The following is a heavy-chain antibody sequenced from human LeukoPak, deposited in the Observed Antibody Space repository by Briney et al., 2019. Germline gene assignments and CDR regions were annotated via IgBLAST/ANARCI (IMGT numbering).Heavy chain of an antibody. V-gene: IGHV3-23*01. Sequence: LGGALRLSCAASGFTFSSYAMTWVRQAPGKGLELVSGISGSGGSTYYADSVKGRFTISRDNSKNTLYLQVNSLRAEDTAVYYCAAQPGIAVARDYWGQGTLVTVSS. CDR1: GFTFSSYA. CDR2: ISGSGGST. J-gene: IGHJ4*02. D-gene: IGHD6-19*01. CDR3: AAQPGIAVARDY.